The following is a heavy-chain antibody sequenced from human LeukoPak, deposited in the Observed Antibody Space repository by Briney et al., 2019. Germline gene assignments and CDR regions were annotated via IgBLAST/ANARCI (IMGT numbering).Heavy chain of an antibody. V-gene: IGHV3-48*03. Sequence: GGSLRLSCAASGFTFSSYEMNWVRQAPGKGLGWVSFMSSRGSTIYYADSVKGRFTISRDNAKNSLYLQMNSLRAEDTAVYYCAGVDAAMPDAFDIWGQGTTVTVSS. D-gene: IGHD5-18*01. CDR3: AGVDAAMPDAFDI. CDR2: MSSRGSTI. J-gene: IGHJ3*02. CDR1: GFTFSSYE.